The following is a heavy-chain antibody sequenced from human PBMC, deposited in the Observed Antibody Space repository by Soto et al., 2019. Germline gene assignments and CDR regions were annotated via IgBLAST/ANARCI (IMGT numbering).Heavy chain of an antibody. V-gene: IGHV4-34*01. Sequence: SETLSLTCAVYGGSFSGYYWSWIRQPPGKGLEWIGEINHSGSTNYNPSLKSRVTISVDTSKNQFSLKLSSVTAADTAVYYCARGPRSWTRSNYYYMDVWGKGTTVTVSS. CDR2: INHSGST. CDR1: GGSFSGYY. J-gene: IGHJ6*03. CDR3: ARGPRSWTRSNYYYMDV. D-gene: IGHD3-10*01.